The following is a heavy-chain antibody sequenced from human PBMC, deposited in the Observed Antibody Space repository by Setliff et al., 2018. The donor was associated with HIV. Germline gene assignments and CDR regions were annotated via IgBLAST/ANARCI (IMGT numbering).Heavy chain of an antibody. D-gene: IGHD5-18*01. CDR3: ARTRGYTYGYIDY. J-gene: IGHJ4*02. V-gene: IGHV4-39*01. Sequence: SETLSLTSAVSGDSTTSSSSYWGWIRQPPGKGLEWIGNIYYSGSTYYNPSLKSRVTISVDTSKNQFSLKLSSVTAADTAIYYCARTRGYTYGYIDYWGQGTLVTVSS. CDR2: IYYSGST. CDR1: GDSTTSSSSY.